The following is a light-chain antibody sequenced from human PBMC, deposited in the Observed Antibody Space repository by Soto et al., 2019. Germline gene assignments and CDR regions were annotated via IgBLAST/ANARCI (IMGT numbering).Light chain of an antibody. Sequence: IVLTQSPGTMSLSTGERATLSCRASLTGNNNYLAWYQHKSGQATMLLIYGVYTRATGIPDRFTGSGSGIEFSLTITRLEPEDSAVYVCQHYCYSRCTLGQGTKVEIK. CDR1: LTGNNNY. CDR3: QHYCYSRCT. CDR2: GVY. J-gene: IGKJ1*01. V-gene: IGKV3-20*01.